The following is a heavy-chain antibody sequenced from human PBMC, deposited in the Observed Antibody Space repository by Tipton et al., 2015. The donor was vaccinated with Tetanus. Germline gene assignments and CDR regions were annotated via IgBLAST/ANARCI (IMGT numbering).Heavy chain of an antibody. CDR1: GFSISTCY. D-gene: IGHD1-1*01. V-gene: IGHV3-53*01. CDR2: IYSGGDT. Sequence: SLRLSCAASGFSISTCYINWVRQAPGKGLEWVSVIYSGGDTFYADSAKGRFIISRDNSKNTVNLQMNRVRVEDKAVYYCARWGVLGLQRYLDYWGQGTLVTVSS. J-gene: IGHJ4*02. CDR3: ARWGVLGLQRYLDY.